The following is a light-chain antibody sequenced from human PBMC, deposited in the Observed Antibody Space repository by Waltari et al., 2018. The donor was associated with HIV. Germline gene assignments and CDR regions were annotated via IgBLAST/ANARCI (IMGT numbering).Light chain of an antibody. J-gene: IGLJ3*02. CDR2: ETN. Sequence: NFILTQPHSVSASPGRTVIISCTRSRGSILSNYVQWYQQRPGSAPTIIIYETNQRPSGVPDRFSGSIDSSSNSASLTISGLQTEDEADYYCQSFDKINLSWVFGGGTKVTVL. CDR3: QSFDKINLSWV. CDR1: RGSILSNY. V-gene: IGLV6-57*04.